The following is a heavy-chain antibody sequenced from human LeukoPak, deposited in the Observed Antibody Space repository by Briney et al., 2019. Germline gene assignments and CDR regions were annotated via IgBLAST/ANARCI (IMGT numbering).Heavy chain of an antibody. V-gene: IGHV3-23*01. CDR2: ISSSGGNT. D-gene: IGHD1-14*01. CDR3: ARGRRVDRYYGLDV. J-gene: IGHJ6*02. CDR1: GFTFSSYG. Sequence: PGGSLRLSCAATGFTFSSYGMSWVRQAPGKGLEWVSAISSSGGNTYYADSVKGRFTISRDNSKNTLYLQMNSLRAEDTAVYYCARGRRVDRYYGLDVWGQGTTVTVSS.